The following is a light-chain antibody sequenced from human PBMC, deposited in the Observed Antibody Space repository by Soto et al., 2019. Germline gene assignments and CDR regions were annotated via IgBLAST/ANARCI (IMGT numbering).Light chain of an antibody. CDR2: GAS. J-gene: IGKJ2*01. CDR1: QSLGSSY. CDR3: QEYGSSPYT. V-gene: IGKV3-20*01. Sequence: EIVLTQSPGTLSLSPGQRATLSCRASQSLGSSYLAWYQQKPGQAPRLLIYGASNRATGIPDRVSGSGSGTDFTLTISRLEPEDFVVYYCQEYGSSPYTFGQGTKLEI.